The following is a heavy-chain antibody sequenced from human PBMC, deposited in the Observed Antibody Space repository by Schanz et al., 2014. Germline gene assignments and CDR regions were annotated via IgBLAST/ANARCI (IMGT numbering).Heavy chain of an antibody. CDR1: GFTFSTST. J-gene: IGHJ4*02. D-gene: IGHD3-16*02. CDR2: ISSKGDMT. V-gene: IGHV3-64*01. Sequence: EVQLLESGGGLVQPGGSLRLSCAASGFTFSTSTMHWVRQAPGKGLEYVSSISSKGDMTFYGNSVKGRFTISRDNSKNTLYLQLGSLSAEDTAVYFCARDNRYYLFDYWGQGALVTDSS. CDR3: ARDNRYYLFDY.